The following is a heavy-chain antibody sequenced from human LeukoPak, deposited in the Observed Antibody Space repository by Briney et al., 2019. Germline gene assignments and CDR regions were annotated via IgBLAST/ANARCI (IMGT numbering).Heavy chain of an antibody. V-gene: IGHV3-74*01. D-gene: IGHD2-15*01. Sequence: PGGSLRLSCAASGFTFSSYWMHWVRQAPGKGLVWVSRINSDGSSTSYADSVKGRFTISRDNAKNTLYLQMNSLRAEDTAVYYCASGGRYCSGGSCYENAFDIWGQGTMVTVSS. CDR1: GFTFSSYW. J-gene: IGHJ3*02. CDR2: INSDGSST. CDR3: ASGGRYCSGGSCYENAFDI.